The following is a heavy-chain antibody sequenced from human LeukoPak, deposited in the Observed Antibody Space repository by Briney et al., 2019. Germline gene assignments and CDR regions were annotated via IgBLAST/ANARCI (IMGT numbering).Heavy chain of an antibody. Sequence: GGSLRLSCAASGFTFSSNAMSWVRQAPGKGLEWVSAIIGSGGSTYYADSVKGRFTISRDNSNNTLYLQMTSLSAEDTAVYYCVPACKAAIDYWGQGTLVTVSS. CDR3: VPACKAAIDY. V-gene: IGHV3-23*01. CDR1: GFTFSSNA. CDR2: IIGSGGST. J-gene: IGHJ4*02. D-gene: IGHD6-6*01.